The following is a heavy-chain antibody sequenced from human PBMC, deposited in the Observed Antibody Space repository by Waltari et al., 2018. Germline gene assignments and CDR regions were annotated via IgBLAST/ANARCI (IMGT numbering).Heavy chain of an antibody. CDR2: MNSEGSSP. J-gene: IGHJ4*02. Sequence: EVQLVESGGGLVQPGGSLRLSCAASGFTFSSYWMYWGRQAPGKGLGWVSRMNSEGSSPIKADCWKVRFTISRDNAKNTLCLQMNSLRADDTAVYYCARLPTKYYDSLGWGFFDQWGQGILVTVSS. V-gene: IGHV3-74*01. CDR3: ARLPTKYYDSLGWGFFDQ. D-gene: IGHD3-22*01. CDR1: GFTFSSYW.